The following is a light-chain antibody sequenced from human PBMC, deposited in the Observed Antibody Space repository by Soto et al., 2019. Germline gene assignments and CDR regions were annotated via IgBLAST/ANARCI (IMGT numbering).Light chain of an antibody. J-gene: IGKJ2*01. CDR2: AAS. CDR3: QHHNSVPPYT. V-gene: IGKV1-9*01. CDR1: QGISSY. Sequence: DIQLTQSPSFLSASVGDRVTITCRASQGISSYLAWYQQKPGKAPKLLIYAASTLQNGVQSRFSGSGSGTEYTLTISSLQPEDLAAYCCQHHNSVPPYTFGQGTKLEIK.